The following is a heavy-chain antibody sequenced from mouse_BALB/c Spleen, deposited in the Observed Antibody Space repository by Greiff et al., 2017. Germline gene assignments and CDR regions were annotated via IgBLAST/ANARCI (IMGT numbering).Heavy chain of an antibody. CDR2: INPSNGGT. V-gene: IGHV1-53*01. J-gene: IGHJ3*01. CDR3: TRVKNWDESAWFAY. Sequence: QVQLQQSGAELVKPGASVKLSCKASGYTFTSYYMYWVKQRPGQGLEWIGDINPSNGGTNFNEKFKSKATLTADKSSSTAYMQLSSLTSEDSAVYYCTRVKNWDESAWFAYWGQGTLVTVSA. CDR1: GYTFTSYY. D-gene: IGHD4-1*01.